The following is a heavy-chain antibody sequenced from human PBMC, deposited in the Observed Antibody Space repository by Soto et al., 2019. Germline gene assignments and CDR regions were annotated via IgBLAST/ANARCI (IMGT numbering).Heavy chain of an antibody. V-gene: IGHV1-2*02. Sequence: QVQLVQSGAEVKKPGASLKVSCKASGYTFTDYYVHWVRQAPGQGLEWMGWINPNSGGTKTAQKFQGRVTVTRDTSISTAYMDLSRLRSDDTAVYYCARDVTRTQSCTNGLCYYHYYDMDVWGQGTMVTVSS. D-gene: IGHD2-8*01. J-gene: IGHJ6*02. CDR1: GYTFTDYY. CDR2: INPNSGGT. CDR3: ARDVTRTQSCTNGLCYYHYYDMDV.